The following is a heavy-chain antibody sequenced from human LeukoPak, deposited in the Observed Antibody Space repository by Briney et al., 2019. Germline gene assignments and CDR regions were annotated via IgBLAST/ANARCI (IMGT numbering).Heavy chain of an antibody. CDR3: ARVPRNYDSSGYYYKIPIFDY. V-gene: IGHV1-46*01. CDR2: INPSGGST. D-gene: IGHD3-22*01. Sequence: GASVKVSCKASGYTFTSYYMHWVRQAPGQGLEWMGIINPSGGSTSYAQKFQGRVTMTRDTSTSTVYMELSSLRSGDTAVYYCARVPRNYDSSGYYYKIPIFDYWGQGTLVTVSS. CDR1: GYTFTSYY. J-gene: IGHJ4*02.